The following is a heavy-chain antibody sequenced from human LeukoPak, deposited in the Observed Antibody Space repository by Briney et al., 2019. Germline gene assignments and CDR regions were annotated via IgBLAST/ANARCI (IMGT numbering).Heavy chain of an antibody. CDR3: ARHGVGYCSSTSCYAGDYYYYLDV. J-gene: IGHJ6*03. CDR2: INHSGST. CDR1: GGSFSGYY. D-gene: IGHD2-2*01. V-gene: IGHV4-34*01. Sequence: SETLSLTCAVYGGSFSGYYWSWIRQPPGKGLEWIGEINHSGSTNYNPSLKSRVTISVDTSKNQFSLKLSSVTAADTAVYYCARHGVGYCSSTSCYAGDYYYYLDVWGKGTTVTISS.